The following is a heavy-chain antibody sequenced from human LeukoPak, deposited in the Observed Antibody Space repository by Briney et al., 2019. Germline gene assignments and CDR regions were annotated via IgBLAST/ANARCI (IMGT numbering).Heavy chain of an antibody. CDR2: IYYSGTT. D-gene: IGHD5-12*01. V-gene: IGHV4-59*01. Sequence: SETLSLTCTVSGGSMRSYYWSWIRQPPGKGLEWIGYIYYSGTTKYNPSLKSRVTISVDTSKNQFSLKLNSLTATDTAVYYCARGHTESADDYGNWFHPWGQGTLVTVSS. CDR1: GGSMRSYY. J-gene: IGHJ5*02. CDR3: ARGHTESADDYGNWFHP.